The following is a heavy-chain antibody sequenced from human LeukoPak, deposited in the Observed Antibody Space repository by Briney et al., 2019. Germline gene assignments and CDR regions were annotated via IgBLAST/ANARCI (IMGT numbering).Heavy chain of an antibody. Sequence: SDTLSLTCAVSGYSISSSNWWGWIRQPPGKGLEWIGYIYYSGSTYYNPSLKSRVTMSVDTSKNQFSLKLSSVTAVDAAVYYCARMRIQLDYYYYMDVWGKGTTVTVSS. D-gene: IGHD5-18*01. CDR2: IYYSGST. CDR1: GYSISSSNW. V-gene: IGHV4-28*01. J-gene: IGHJ6*03. CDR3: ARMRIQLDYYYYMDV.